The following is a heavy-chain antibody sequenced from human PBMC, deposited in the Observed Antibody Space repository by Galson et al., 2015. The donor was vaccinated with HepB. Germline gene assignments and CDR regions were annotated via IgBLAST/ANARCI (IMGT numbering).Heavy chain of an antibody. V-gene: IGHV3-23*01. D-gene: IGHD3-16*01. CDR1: GFTFSKYA. Sequence: SLRLSCAASGFTFSKYALTWVRQAPGRGLEWISAISGSGDTTKYADSVRGRFTVSRDDSKNTVFLQMNSLRAEDTAIYYCAKDSGFGGEDYWGQGVLVTVSS. J-gene: IGHJ4*02. CDR3: AKDSGFGGEDY. CDR2: ISGSGDTT.